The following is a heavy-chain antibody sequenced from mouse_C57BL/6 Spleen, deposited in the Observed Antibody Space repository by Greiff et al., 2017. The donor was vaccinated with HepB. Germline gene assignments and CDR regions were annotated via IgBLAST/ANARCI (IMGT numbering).Heavy chain of an antibody. CDR3: ARHEEGYYYGSSYEAY. J-gene: IGHJ3*01. D-gene: IGHD1-1*01. Sequence: VKLQQSGAELVKPGASVKLSCKASGYTFTEYTIHWVKQRSGQGLEWIGWFYPGSGSIKYNEKFKDKATLTADKSSSTVYMELSRLTSEDSAVYFCARHEEGYYYGSSYEAYWGQGTLVTVSA. CDR2: FYPGSGSI. CDR1: GYTFTEYT. V-gene: IGHV1-62-2*01.